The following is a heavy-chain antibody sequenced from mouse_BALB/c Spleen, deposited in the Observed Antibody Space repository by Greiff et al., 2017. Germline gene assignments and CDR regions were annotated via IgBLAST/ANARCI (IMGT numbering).Heavy chain of an antibody. CDR3: ARGGPLWAY. CDR1: GFTFSSYA. J-gene: IGHJ3*01. V-gene: IGHV5-9-4*01. Sequence: EVKLVESGGGLVKPGGSLKLSCAASGFTFSSYAMSWVRQSPEKRLEWVAEISSGGSYTYYPDTVTGRFTISRDNAKNTLYLEMSSLRSEDTAMYYCARGGPLWAYWGQGTLVTVSA. CDR2: ISSGGSYT. D-gene: IGHD1-1*02.